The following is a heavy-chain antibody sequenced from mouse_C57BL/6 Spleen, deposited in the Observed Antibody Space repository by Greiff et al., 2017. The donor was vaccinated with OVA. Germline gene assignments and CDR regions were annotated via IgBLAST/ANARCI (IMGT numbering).Heavy chain of an antibody. CDR3: ARRYGSSFPMDY. CDR2: LNYDGSST. D-gene: IGHD1-1*01. CDR1: GFTFSDYY. Sequence: EVQLVESEGGLVQPGSSMKLSCTASGFTFSDYYMAWVRQVPEKGLEWVANLNYDGSSTYYLASLKSRFIISRDNAKNILYLQMSSLKSEDTAMYYCARRYGSSFPMDYWGQGTSVTVSS. V-gene: IGHV5-16*02. J-gene: IGHJ4*01.